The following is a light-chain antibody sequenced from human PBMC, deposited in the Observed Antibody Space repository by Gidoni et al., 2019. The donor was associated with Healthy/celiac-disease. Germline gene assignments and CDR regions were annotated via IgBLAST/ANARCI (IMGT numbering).Light chain of an antibody. J-gene: IGKJ2*01. CDR2: GAS. CDR1: QSVSSSY. CDR3: QQYGSSMYT. Sequence: EIVLTQSPGTLSLSPGERATLSCSASQSVSSSYLAWYQQKPGQAPRLLIYGASSRATGIPDRFSGSGSGTDFTLTISRLEPEDFAAYYCQQYGSSMYTFGQGTKLEIK. V-gene: IGKV3-20*01.